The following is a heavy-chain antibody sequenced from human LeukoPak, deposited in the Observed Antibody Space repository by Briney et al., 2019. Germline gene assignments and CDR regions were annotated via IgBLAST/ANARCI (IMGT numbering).Heavy chain of an antibody. J-gene: IGHJ5*02. Sequence: SETLSLTCTVSGGSISSYYWSWIRQPPGKGLEWFGYIHDSGTTNYNPSLKSRVTISVDTSKNQFSLKLSSVTAADTAVYYCARGARYSYHNWFDPWGQGTLVTVSS. D-gene: IGHD5-18*01. CDR1: GGSISSYY. CDR3: ARGARYSYHNWFDP. CDR2: IHDSGTT. V-gene: IGHV4-59*01.